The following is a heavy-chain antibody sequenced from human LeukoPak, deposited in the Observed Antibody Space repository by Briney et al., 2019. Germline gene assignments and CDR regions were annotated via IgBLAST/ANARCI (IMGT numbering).Heavy chain of an antibody. CDR2: INPNSGGT. CDR1: GYTFTGYY. V-gene: IGHV1-2*02. CDR3: ARDRSIAAADYYYYYYYMDV. D-gene: IGHD6-13*01. J-gene: IGHJ6*03. Sequence: ASVKVPCKASGYTFTGYYMHWVRQAPGQGLEWMGGINPNSGGTNYAQKFQGRVTMTRDTSISTAYMELSRLRSDDTAVYYCARDRSIAAADYYYYYYYMDVWGKGTTVTVSS.